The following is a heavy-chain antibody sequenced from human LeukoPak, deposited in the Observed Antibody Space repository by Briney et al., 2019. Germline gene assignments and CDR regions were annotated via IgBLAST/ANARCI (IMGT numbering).Heavy chain of an antibody. CDR3: ARDSLYYYDSSGYYSPHFDY. J-gene: IGHJ4*02. V-gene: IGHV1-2*02. D-gene: IGHD3-22*01. CDR2: INPNSGGT. Sequence: GASVKVSCKASGYTFTGYYMHWVRRAPGQGLEWMGWINPNSGGTNYAQKFQGRVTMTRDTSISTAYMELSRLRSDDTAVYYCARDSLYYYDSSGYYSPHFDYWGQGTLVTVSS. CDR1: GYTFTGYY.